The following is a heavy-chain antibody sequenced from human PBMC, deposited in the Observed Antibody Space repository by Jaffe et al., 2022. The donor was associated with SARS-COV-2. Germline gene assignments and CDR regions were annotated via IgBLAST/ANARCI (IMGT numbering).Heavy chain of an antibody. D-gene: IGHD3-22*01. V-gene: IGHV4-39*07. CDR1: GGSISSSSYY. Sequence: QLQLQESGPGLVKPSETLSLTCTVSGGSISSSSYYWGWIRQPPGKGLEWIGSIYYSGSTYYNPSLKSRVTISVDTSKNQFSLKLSSVTAADTAVYYCARDGNYYDSSGYGAFDIWGQGTMVTVSS. J-gene: IGHJ3*02. CDR2: IYYSGST. CDR3: ARDGNYYDSSGYGAFDI.